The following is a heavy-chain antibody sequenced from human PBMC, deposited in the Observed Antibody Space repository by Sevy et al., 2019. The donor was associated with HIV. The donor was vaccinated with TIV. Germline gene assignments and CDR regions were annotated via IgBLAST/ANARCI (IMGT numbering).Heavy chain of an antibody. Sequence: GESLKISCAASGFTFSSYEMNWVRQAPGKGLEWVSYISSSGSTIYYADSVKGRFTISRDNAKNALYLQMNSLRAEDTAVYYCARVVSERYFDWSIYYYYYGMDVWGQGTTVTVSS. J-gene: IGHJ6*02. V-gene: IGHV3-48*03. CDR3: ARVVSERYFDWSIYYYYYGMDV. CDR1: GFTFSSYE. D-gene: IGHD3-9*01. CDR2: ISSSGSTI.